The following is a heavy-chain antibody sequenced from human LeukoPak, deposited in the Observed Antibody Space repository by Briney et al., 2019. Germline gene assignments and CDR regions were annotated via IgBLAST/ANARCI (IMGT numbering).Heavy chain of an antibody. CDR2: ISVAGATT. D-gene: IGHD3-22*01. CDR1: GFIFSSYV. Sequence: SGGSLRLSCVSCGFIFSSYVMSWVRQAPGKGLEWVSSISVAGATTDYADSVKGRFTISRDNSKSTVYLQMNSLRAEDTAVYYCAREHYDSSGYYYYYYYMDVWGKGTTVTVS. V-gene: IGHV3-23*01. J-gene: IGHJ6*03. CDR3: AREHYDSSGYYYYYYYMDV.